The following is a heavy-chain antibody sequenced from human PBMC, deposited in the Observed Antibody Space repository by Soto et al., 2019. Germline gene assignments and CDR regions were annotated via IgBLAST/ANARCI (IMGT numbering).Heavy chain of an antibody. J-gene: IGHJ6*03. V-gene: IGHV3-30*18. CDR2: ISYDGSNK. CDR3: AKDKFRDYYYYMGV. CDR1: GFTFSSYG. Sequence: PGGSLRLSCAASGFTFSSYGMHWVRQAPGKGLEWVAVISYDGSNKYYADSVKGRFTISRDNSKNTLYLQMNSLRAEDTAVYYCAKDKFRDYYYYMGVWGKGTRVTVSS.